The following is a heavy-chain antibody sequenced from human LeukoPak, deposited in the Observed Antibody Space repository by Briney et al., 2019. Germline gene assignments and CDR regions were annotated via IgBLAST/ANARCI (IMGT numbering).Heavy chain of an antibody. Sequence: GGSLRLSCVASGFTFSRSAMSWVRQAPGKGLEWVSAISGNGDSTYYADSVKGRFTISRDNAKNSLSLQMNSLRVDDTAVYYCARNQHWSRDIWGQGILVTVSS. CDR3: ARNQHWSRDI. V-gene: IGHV3-23*01. J-gene: IGHJ4*02. CDR2: ISGNGDST. D-gene: IGHD2-8*02. CDR1: GFTFSRSA.